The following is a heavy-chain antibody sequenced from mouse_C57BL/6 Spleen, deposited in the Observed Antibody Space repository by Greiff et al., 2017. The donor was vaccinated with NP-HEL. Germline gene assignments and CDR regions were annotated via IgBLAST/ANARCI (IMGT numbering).Heavy chain of an antibody. CDR2: IDPEDGDT. Sequence: EVQLQQSGAELVRPGASVKLSCTASGFNIKDYYMHWVKQRPEQGLEWIGRIDPEDGDTEYAPKFQGKATMTADTSSNTAYLQLSSLTSEDTAVYYCTTSYGSSYGTPWFAYWGQGTLVTVSA. CDR1: GFNIKDYY. CDR3: TTSYGSSYGTPWFAY. J-gene: IGHJ3*01. D-gene: IGHD1-1*01. V-gene: IGHV14-1*01.